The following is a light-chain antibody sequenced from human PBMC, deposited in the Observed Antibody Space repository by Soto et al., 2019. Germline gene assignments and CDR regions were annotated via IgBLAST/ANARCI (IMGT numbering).Light chain of an antibody. J-gene: IGKJ5*01. CDR1: QSVSSY. CDR3: QQRGDWPPIT. V-gene: IGKV3-11*01. CDR2: NAS. Sequence: EIVLTQSPATLSLSPGERATLSCRASQSVSSYLAWFQQKPGQPPRLLIYNASNRTTGIPARFSGSGSGTDFTLTISSLEPEDFAVYYCQQRGDWPPITFGQGTRLENK.